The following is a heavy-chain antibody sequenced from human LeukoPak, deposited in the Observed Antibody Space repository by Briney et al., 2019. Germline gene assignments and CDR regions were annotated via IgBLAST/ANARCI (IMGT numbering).Heavy chain of an antibody. CDR3: AREKDNRVSTSCDY. Sequence: GGSLRLSCAASGFTFSSYAMSWVRQAPGKGLEWMAVISYDGKVTYYAESVKGRFTISRDNSKNTLYLRMTSLRGEDTALYYCAREKDNRVSTSCDYWGQGIQVTVSS. J-gene: IGHJ4*02. V-gene: IGHV3-30*03. CDR1: GFTFSSYA. D-gene: IGHD1-14*01. CDR2: ISYDGKVT.